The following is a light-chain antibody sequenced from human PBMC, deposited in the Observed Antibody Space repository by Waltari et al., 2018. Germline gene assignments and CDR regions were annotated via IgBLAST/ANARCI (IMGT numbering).Light chain of an antibody. V-gene: IGLV1-47*01. CDR2: RND. CDR3: ASWDDNLSGSL. CDR1: DPNIGANY. J-gene: IGLJ2*01. Sequence: QSVLTQPPSASGTPGQTVTISCSGSDPNIGANYLSWFQQLPETAPKLLIYRNDQRPSGVPDRFSGSKSVTSASLAISGLRSEDEASYYCASWDDNLSGSLFGGGTKLTVL.